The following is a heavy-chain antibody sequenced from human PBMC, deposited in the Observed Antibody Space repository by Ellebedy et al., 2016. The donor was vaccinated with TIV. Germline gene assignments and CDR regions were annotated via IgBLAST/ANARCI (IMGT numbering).Heavy chain of an antibody. V-gene: IGHV3-7*01. J-gene: IGHJ5*02. Sequence: GESLKISCIASGFSFRSYWMSWVRQAPGKGLEWVANLRQEGDAKYYVDSVKGRFTISRDNAKNSLYLQMNSLRVEDTAVYYCARRGSYGDYAVQINNWFDRWGQGTLVTVYS. CDR1: GFSFRSYW. D-gene: IGHD4-17*01. CDR2: LRQEGDAK. CDR3: ARRGSYGDYAVQINNWFDR.